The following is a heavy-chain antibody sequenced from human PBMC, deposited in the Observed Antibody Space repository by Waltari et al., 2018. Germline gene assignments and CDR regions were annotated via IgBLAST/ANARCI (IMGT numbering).Heavy chain of an antibody. CDR2: IYYSGST. CDR3: ARVAAAGKGALDY. CDR1: GGSISSYY. D-gene: IGHD6-13*01. V-gene: IGHV4-59*01. Sequence: QVQLQESGPGLVKPSETLSLTCTVSGGSISSYYWSWIRQPPGKGLEWSGYIYYSGSTNYNPSLKSRVTISVDTSKNQFSLKLSAVTAADTAVYYCARVAAAGKGALDYWGQGTLVTVSS. J-gene: IGHJ4*02.